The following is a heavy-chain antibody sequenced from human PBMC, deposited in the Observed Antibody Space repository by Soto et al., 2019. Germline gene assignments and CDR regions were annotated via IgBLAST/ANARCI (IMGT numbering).Heavy chain of an antibody. D-gene: IGHD6-19*01. Sequence: SQTLSLTCAISGDSVSSNSAAWNWIRQSPSRGLEWLGRTYYRSKWYNDYAVSVKSRITINPDTSKNQFSLQLNSVTPEDTAVYYCARVGDSSGWSLSAFDIWGQGTMVTVSS. V-gene: IGHV6-1*01. CDR3: ARVGDSSGWSLSAFDI. CDR2: TYYRSKWYN. CDR1: GDSVSSNSAA. J-gene: IGHJ3*02.